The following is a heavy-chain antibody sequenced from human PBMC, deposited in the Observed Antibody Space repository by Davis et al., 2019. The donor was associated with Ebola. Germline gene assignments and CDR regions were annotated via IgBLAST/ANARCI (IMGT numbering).Heavy chain of an antibody. Sequence: GESLKISCAASGFAFSNYAMHWVRQAPGKGLEWVAVISYDGSNKYYADSVKGRFTISRDNAKNTLYLQMNSLRAEDTAVYYCARELTFYDLWSGYPLAFDIWGQGTMVTVSS. CDR1: GFAFSNYA. CDR3: ARELTFYDLWSGYPLAFDI. V-gene: IGHV3-30*04. D-gene: IGHD3-3*01. J-gene: IGHJ3*02. CDR2: ISYDGSNK.